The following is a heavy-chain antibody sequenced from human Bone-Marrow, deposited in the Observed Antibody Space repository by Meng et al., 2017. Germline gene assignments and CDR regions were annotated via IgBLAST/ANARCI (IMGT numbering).Heavy chain of an antibody. CDR1: GFTFSSYA. CDR2: ISYDGSNK. J-gene: IGHJ4*02. V-gene: IGHV3-30*01. D-gene: IGHD1-1*01. Sequence: GESLKIPCAASGFTFSSYAMHWVRQAPGKGLEWVAVISYDGSNKYYADSVKGRFTISRDNSKNTLYLQMNSLRAEDTAVYYCARLTQQLSFDYWGQGTLVTVSS. CDR3: ARLTQQLSFDY.